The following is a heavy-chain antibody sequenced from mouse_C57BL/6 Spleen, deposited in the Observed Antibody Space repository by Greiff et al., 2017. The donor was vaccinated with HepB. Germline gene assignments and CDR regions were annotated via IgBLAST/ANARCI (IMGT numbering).Heavy chain of an antibody. CDR2: IDPSDSYT. V-gene: IGHV1-69*01. CDR1: GYTFTSYW. CDR3: ARSSYGYGWYFDV. J-gene: IGHJ1*03. D-gene: IGHD2-9*01. Sequence: VKLQQPGAELVMPGASVKLSCKASGYTFTSYWMHWVKQRPGQGLEWIGEIDPSDSYTNYNQKFKGKSTLTVDKSSSTAYMQLSSLTSEDSAVYYCARSSYGYGWYFDVWGTGTTVTVSS.